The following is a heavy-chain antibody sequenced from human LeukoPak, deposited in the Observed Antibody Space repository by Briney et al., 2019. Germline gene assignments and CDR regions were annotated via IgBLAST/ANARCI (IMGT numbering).Heavy chain of an antibody. CDR3: AREEGYDYVWGSYRLVDY. Sequence: GGSLRLYCAASGFTFSSYSMNWVRQAPGKGLEWVSSISSSSSYIYYADSVKGRFTISRDNAKSSLYLQMNSLRAEDTAVYYCAREEGYDYVWGSYRLVDYWGQGTLVTVSS. V-gene: IGHV3-21*01. D-gene: IGHD3-16*02. CDR2: ISSSSSYI. CDR1: GFTFSSYS. J-gene: IGHJ4*02.